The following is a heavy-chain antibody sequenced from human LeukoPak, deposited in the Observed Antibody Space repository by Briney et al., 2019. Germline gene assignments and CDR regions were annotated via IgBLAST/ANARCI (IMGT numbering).Heavy chain of an antibody. Sequence: PGGSLRLSCAASGFTLSSYSMNWVRQAPGKGLEWVSSISSSSSYIHYADSVKGRFTISRDNAKNSLYLQMNSLRAEDTAVYYCARDRSYYCGGDCPYYFDYWGQGTLVTVSS. J-gene: IGHJ4*02. CDR3: ARDRSYYCGGDCPYYFDY. CDR2: ISSSSSYI. V-gene: IGHV3-21*01. D-gene: IGHD2-21*02. CDR1: GFTLSSYS.